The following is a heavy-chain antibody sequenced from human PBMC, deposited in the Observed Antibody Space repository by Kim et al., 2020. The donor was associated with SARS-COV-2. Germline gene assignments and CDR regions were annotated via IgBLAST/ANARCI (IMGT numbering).Heavy chain of an antibody. D-gene: IGHD1-1*01. V-gene: IGHV4-39*01. CDR3: ARYFRTPTRPTKDYYGMDV. CDR2: IYYSGST. J-gene: IGHJ6*01. CDR1: GGSISSSSYY. Sequence: SETLSLTCTVSGGSISSSSYYWGWIRQPPGKGLEWIGSIYYSGSTYYNPSLKSRVTISVDTSKNQFSLKLSSVTAADTAVYYCARYFRTPTRPTKDYYGMDVWGQGTTVTVSS.